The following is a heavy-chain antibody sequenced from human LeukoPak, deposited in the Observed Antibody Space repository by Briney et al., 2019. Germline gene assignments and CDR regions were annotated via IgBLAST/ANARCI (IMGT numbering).Heavy chain of an antibody. CDR2: IRSSAGST. V-gene: IGHV3-23*01. CDR1: RFTFSSYV. D-gene: IGHD4-17*01. Sequence: GGSLRLSCAASRFTFSSYVMSWVRQAPGKGLEWVSSIRSSAGSTYYADSVKGRFTISGDNSKNTLYLQMNSPRAEDTAVYYCAEDPNGDYVGAFDFWGQGTMVSVSS. J-gene: IGHJ3*01. CDR3: AEDPNGDYVGAFDF.